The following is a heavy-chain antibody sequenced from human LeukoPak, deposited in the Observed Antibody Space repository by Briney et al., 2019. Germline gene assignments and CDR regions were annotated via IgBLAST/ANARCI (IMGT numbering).Heavy chain of an antibody. V-gene: IGHV4-61*02. CDR2: IYTSGSP. CDR3: ARESDYSSNVDS. CDR1: GASIGTGNYY. J-gene: IGHJ4*02. D-gene: IGHD4-11*01. Sequence: SETLSLTCTVSGASIGTGNYYWSWIRQPAGKGLEWIGRIYTSGSPTYNPSLKSRVTMSLDTSKNQFSLKLNSVTATDTAVYYCARESDYSSNVDSWGQGTLVTVSS.